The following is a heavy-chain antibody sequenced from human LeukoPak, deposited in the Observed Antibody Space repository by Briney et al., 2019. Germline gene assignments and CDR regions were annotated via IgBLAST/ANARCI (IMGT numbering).Heavy chain of an antibody. CDR3: GRVFWGGGYGKTGSHP. Sequence: TGGSLRLSCAASGFTFSSYSMNWVRQAPGKGLEWVSYISSSSSTIYYADSVKGRFTISRDNAKNSLYLQMNSLRDEDTAVYYWGRVFWGGGYGKTGSHPGGKGPLATVS. CDR1: GFTFSSYS. D-gene: IGHD3-16*01. V-gene: IGHV3-48*02. CDR2: ISSSSSTI. J-gene: IGHJ5*02.